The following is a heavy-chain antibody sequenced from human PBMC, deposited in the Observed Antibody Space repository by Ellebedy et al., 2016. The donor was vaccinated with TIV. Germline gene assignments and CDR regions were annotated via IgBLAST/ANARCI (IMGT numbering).Heavy chain of an antibody. Sequence: AASVKVSCKASRYTFTDYYMHWVRQAPGQGLEWMGWIHPNSGDTKYAQKFQGRVTMTRDTSTSTVYMELSSLRSEDTAVYYCARPPDGGNRWRFFDYWGQGTLVTVSS. D-gene: IGHD4-23*01. CDR2: IHPNSGDT. V-gene: IGHV1-2*02. CDR3: ARPPDGGNRWRFFDY. CDR1: RYTFTDYY. J-gene: IGHJ4*02.